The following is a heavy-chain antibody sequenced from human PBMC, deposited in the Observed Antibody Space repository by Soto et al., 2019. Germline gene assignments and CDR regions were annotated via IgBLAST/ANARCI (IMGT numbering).Heavy chain of an antibody. J-gene: IGHJ6*02. V-gene: IGHV4-39*01. CDR3: ARLYGYCVRNSCHGHYAMDV. D-gene: IGHD2-2*01. CDR1: GGSISSSSYY. Sequence: SETLSLTCTVSGGSISSSSYYWGWIRQPPGKGLEWIGSIYYSGSTYYNPSLKSRVTISVDTSKNQFSLKVTSVTAADTAVYYCARLYGYCVRNSCHGHYAMDVWGQGTTVTVSS. CDR2: IYYSGST.